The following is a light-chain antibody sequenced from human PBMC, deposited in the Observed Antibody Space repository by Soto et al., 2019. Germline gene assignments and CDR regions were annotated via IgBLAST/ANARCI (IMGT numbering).Light chain of an antibody. CDR3: QSYDTSLSAVV. Sequence: QSVLTQPPAVSGAPGQRVSISCTGSSSDIGAGYRVRWYQHVPGTSPKLLIYDNTNRPSGVSARFSGSKSGTSAALAITGLQAEDEAVYFCQSYDTSLSAVVFGGGTKLTVL. J-gene: IGLJ2*01. CDR1: SSDIGAGYR. V-gene: IGLV1-40*01. CDR2: DNT.